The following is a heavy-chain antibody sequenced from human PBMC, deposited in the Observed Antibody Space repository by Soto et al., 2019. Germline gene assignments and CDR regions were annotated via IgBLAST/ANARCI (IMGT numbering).Heavy chain of an antibody. CDR2: INHSGST. Sequence: ETLSLTCAVYGGSFSGYYWSWIRQPPGKGLEWIGEINHSGSTNYNPSLKSRVTISVDTSKNQFSLKLSSVTAADTAVYYCARVRKRRTPWSGYVLGNYGMDVWGQGTTVTVS. CDR3: ARVRKRRTPWSGYVLGNYGMDV. D-gene: IGHD3-3*01. V-gene: IGHV4-34*01. J-gene: IGHJ6*02. CDR1: GGSFSGYY.